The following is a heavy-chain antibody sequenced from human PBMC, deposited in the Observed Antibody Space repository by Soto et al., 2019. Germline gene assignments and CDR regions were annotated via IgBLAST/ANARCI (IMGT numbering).Heavy chain of an antibody. V-gene: IGHV4-34*01. Sequence: SETLSLTCAVYGGSFSGYYWSWIRQPPGKGLEWIGEINHSGSTNYNPSLKSRVTISVDTSKNQFSLKLRSVTAADTSVYYCARNRHLNKKDYGDYGIDYWGQGTPVTVSS. CDR3: ARNRHLNKKDYGDYGIDY. D-gene: IGHD4-17*01. CDR2: INHSGST. CDR1: GGSFSGYY. J-gene: IGHJ4*02.